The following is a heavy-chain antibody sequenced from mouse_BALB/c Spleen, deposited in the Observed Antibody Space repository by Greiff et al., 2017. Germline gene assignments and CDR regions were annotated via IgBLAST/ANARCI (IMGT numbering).Heavy chain of an antibody. CDR2: IWRGGST. Sequence: QVQLQQSGPSLVQPSQSLSITCTVSGFSLTSYGVHWVRQSPGKGLEWLGVIWRGGSTDYNAAFLSRLSITKDNSKSQVFFKMNSLQADDTAIYYSAKKSLWVDYAMDYWGQGTSVTVSS. CDR3: AKKSLWVDYAMDY. CDR1: GFSLTSYG. J-gene: IGHJ4*01. D-gene: IGHD1-1*02. V-gene: IGHV2-5-1*01.